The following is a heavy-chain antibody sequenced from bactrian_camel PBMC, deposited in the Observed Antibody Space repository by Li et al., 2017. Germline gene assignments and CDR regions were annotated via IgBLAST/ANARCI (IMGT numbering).Heavy chain of an antibody. CDR3: AADLFRVTACGAGYVPDFPY. CDR2: IATGSGNT. J-gene: IGHJ6*01. CDR1: GDAYSRNF. V-gene: IGHV3S40*01. Sequence: DVQLVESGGGSVQTGGSLRLSCVASGDAYSRNFIGWVRQAPGKEREGVARIATGSGNTYYADSVKGRYTISPDNEKNTVYLQMNSLKPEDTAMYYCAADLFRVTACGAGYVPDFPYRGRGTQVTVS. D-gene: IGHD5*01.